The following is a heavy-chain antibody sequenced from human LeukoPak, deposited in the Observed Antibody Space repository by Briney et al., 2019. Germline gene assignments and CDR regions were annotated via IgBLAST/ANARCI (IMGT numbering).Heavy chain of an antibody. CDR2: IYYSGST. V-gene: IGHV4-39*07. J-gene: IGHJ1*01. Sequence: SETLSLTCTVSGGSISSSSYYWGWIRQTPGKGLEWIGNIYYSGSTYYSPSLKSRLTISVDTSKNQLSLKLSSVTAADTAVYYCARVAAGIGFFQHWGQGILVTVSS. CDR3: ARVAAGIGFFQH. D-gene: IGHD6-13*01. CDR1: GGSISSSSYY.